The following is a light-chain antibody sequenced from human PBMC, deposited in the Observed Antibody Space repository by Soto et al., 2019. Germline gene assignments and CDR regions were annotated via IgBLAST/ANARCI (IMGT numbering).Light chain of an antibody. V-gene: IGLV2-23*02. J-gene: IGLJ2*01. CDR1: SSEVGSYNL. CDR3: CSYAGSSTVV. CDR2: EVS. Sequence: QSVMTQPASVSGSPGQSITISCTGTSSEVGSYNLVSWYQQHPGKAPKLMIYEVSKRPSGVSNRFSGSKSGNTASLTISGLLADDEADYYCCSYAGSSTVVFGGGTQLT.